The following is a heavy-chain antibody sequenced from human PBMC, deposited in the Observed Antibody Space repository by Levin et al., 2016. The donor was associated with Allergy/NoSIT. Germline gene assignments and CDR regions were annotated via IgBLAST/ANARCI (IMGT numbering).Heavy chain of an antibody. D-gene: IGHD3-3*01. V-gene: IGHV1-8*01. CDR2: MNPNSGNT. CDR3: ARDEAGITIFGHYYYYYGMDV. J-gene: IGHJ6*02. Sequence: WVRQAPGQGLEWMGWMNPNSGNTGYAQKFQGRVTMTRNTSISTAYMELSSLRSEDTAVYYCARDEAGITIFGHYYYYYGMDVWGQGTTVTVSS.